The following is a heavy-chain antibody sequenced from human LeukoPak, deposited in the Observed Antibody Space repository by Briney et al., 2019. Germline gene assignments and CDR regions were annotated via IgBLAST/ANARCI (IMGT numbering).Heavy chain of an antibody. Sequence: PSETLSLTCTVSGGSISSGSYYWSWIRQPAGKGLEWIGRIYTSGSTNYNPSLKTRVTISLDTSKNQCSLKLSSVTAADTAVYYCAQLGKKDYWGQGTLVTVSS. J-gene: IGHJ4*02. V-gene: IGHV4-61*02. CDR1: GGSISSGSYY. CDR3: AQLGKKDY. D-gene: IGHD7-27*01. CDR2: IYTSGST.